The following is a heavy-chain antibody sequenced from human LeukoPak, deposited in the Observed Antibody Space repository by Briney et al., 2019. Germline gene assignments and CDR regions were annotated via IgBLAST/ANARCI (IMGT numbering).Heavy chain of an antibody. V-gene: IGHV3-33*01. D-gene: IGHD1-26*01. CDR3: ARDHGGSYFDY. Sequence: GGSLRLSCAASGFTYSSYGMHWVRQAPGKGLDWVAVIWYDGSNKYYADSVKGRFTISRDNSKNTLHLQMNSLRAEDTAVYYCARDHGGSYFDYWGQGTLVTVSS. J-gene: IGHJ4*02. CDR2: IWYDGSNK. CDR1: GFTYSSYG.